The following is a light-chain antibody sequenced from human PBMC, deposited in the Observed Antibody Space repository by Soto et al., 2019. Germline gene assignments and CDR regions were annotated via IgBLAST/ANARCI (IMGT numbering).Light chain of an antibody. CDR1: QSVSSRH. J-gene: IGKJ2*01. Sequence: EIVLTQSPDTLSLSPGERATLFCRASQSVSSRHLAWYQQKPGQPPRLLVYGTSNRATGIPDRFSGSGSGTDFTLTISRLQPEDFAVYFCQLYGTSPPLYTFGQGTKL. CDR2: GTS. V-gene: IGKV3-20*01. CDR3: QLYGTSPPLYT.